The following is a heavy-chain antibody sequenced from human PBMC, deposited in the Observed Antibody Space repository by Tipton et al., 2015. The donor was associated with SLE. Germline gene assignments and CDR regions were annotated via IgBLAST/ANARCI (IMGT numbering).Heavy chain of an antibody. CDR1: GGSLSGYY. D-gene: IGHD2-15*01. Sequence: TLSLTCAVYGGSLSGYYWSWIRQPPGKGLEWIGEINHSGSTNYNPSLKSRVTISVDTSKNQFSLKLSSVTAADTAVYYCARRWWYDSDAFDIWGQGTMVTVSS. V-gene: IGHV4-34*01. J-gene: IGHJ3*02. CDR3: ARRWWYDSDAFDI. CDR2: INHSGST.